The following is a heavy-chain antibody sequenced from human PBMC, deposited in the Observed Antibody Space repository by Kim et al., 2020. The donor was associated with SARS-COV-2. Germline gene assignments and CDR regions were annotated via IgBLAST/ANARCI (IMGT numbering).Heavy chain of an antibody. D-gene: IGHD2-15*01. V-gene: IGHV3-23*01. CDR3: LKGGWGWFWDY. Sequence: GGSLRLSCTTSGFTFTGHAMSWVRQAPGKGLEWVSSIDGSDGTTYYGDTVKGRFSISRDDYKNTLNVENSALRGDDTAAYYCLKGGWGWFWDYWGQGTLVTVSS. CDR1: GFTFTGHA. CDR2: IDGSDGTT. J-gene: IGHJ4*02.